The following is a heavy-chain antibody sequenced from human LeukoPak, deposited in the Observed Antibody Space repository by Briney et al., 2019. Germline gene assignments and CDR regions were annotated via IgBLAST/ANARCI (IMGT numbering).Heavy chain of an antibody. CDR2: IYYSGST. J-gene: IGHJ6*02. D-gene: IGHD3-16*02. Sequence: SETLSLTCTVSGGSISSYYWSWIRQPPGKGLECIGYIYYSGSTNYNPSLKSRVTISVDTSKNQFSLKLSSVTAADTAVYYCARDHYDYVWGSYRLKGMDVWGQGTTVTVSS. V-gene: IGHV4-59*01. CDR1: GGSISSYY. CDR3: ARDHYDYVWGSYRLKGMDV.